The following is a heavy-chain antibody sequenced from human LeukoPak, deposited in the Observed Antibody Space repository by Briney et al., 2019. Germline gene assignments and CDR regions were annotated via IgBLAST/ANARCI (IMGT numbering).Heavy chain of an antibody. D-gene: IGHD6-19*01. J-gene: IGHJ5*02. Sequence: SETLSLTCTVSGGSISSGSYYWSWIRQPAGKGLEWIGRIYTSGSTNYNPSLKSRVTISVDTSKNQFSLKLSSVTAADTAVYYCARGASSGWEPGWFDPWGQGTLVTVSS. CDR2: IYTSGST. CDR3: ARGASSGWEPGWFDP. V-gene: IGHV4-61*02. CDR1: GGSISSGSYY.